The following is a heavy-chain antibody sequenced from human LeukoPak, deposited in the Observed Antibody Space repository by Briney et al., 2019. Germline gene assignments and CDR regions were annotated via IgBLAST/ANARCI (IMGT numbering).Heavy chain of an antibody. CDR1: GFTFSSYW. V-gene: IGHV3-7*01. D-gene: IGHD3-16*01. J-gene: IGHJ4*02. CDR3: ASLGGGGHGVFDY. Sequence: AGGYLRLSCAASGFTFSSYWMSWVRQAPGKGLEWVANIKQDGSEKYYVDSVKGRFTISRDNAKNSLYLQMNSLRAEDTAVYYCASLGGGGHGVFDYWGQGTLVTVSS. CDR2: IKQDGSEK.